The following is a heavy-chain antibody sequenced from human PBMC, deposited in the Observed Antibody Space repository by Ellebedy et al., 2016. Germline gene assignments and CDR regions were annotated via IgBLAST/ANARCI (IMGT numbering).Heavy chain of an antibody. CDR2: ISSSSSYI. J-gene: IGHJ4*02. D-gene: IGHD6-19*01. Sequence: GESLKISXAASGFTFSSYSMNWVRQAPGKGLEWVSSISSSSSYIYYADSVKGRFTISRDNAKNSLYLQMNSLRAEDTAVYYCARLWAVAKGYWGQGTLVTVSS. CDR1: GFTFSSYS. V-gene: IGHV3-21*01. CDR3: ARLWAVAKGY.